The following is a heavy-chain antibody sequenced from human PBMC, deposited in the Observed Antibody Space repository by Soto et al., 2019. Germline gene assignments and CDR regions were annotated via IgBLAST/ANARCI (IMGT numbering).Heavy chain of an antibody. CDR1: GGSISSGGYS. Sequence: QLQLQESGSGLVKPSQTLSLTCAVSGGSISSGGYSWSWIRQPPGKGLEWIGYIYHSGSTYYNPSLKSRVTISVDRSKNQFSLKLSSVTAADTAVYYCARVTSYYYDSSGHGAFDIWGQGTMVTVSS. J-gene: IGHJ3*02. D-gene: IGHD3-22*01. CDR2: IYHSGST. CDR3: ARVTSYYYDSSGHGAFDI. V-gene: IGHV4-30-2*01.